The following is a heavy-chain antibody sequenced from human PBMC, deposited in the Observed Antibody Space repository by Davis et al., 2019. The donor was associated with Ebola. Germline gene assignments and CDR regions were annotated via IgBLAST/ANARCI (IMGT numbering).Heavy chain of an antibody. CDR2: IYHSGST. CDR1: GGSISSSSYY. D-gene: IGHD6-13*01. CDR3: ALYSSPRDNYYYYGMDV. Sequence: PSETLSLTCTVSGGSISSSSYYWGWIRQPPGKGLEWIGEIYHSGSTNYNPSLKSRVTISVDKSKNQFSLKLSSVTAADTAVYYCALYSSPRDNYYYYGMDVWGQGTTVTVSS. J-gene: IGHJ6*02. V-gene: IGHV4-39*07.